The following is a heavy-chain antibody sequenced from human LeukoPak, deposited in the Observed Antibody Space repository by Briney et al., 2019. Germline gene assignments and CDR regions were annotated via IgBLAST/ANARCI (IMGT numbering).Heavy chain of an antibody. J-gene: IGHJ4*02. V-gene: IGHV3-53*01. Sequence: PGGSLRLSCAASGFTVSSNYMSWVRQAPGKGLEWVSVIYSGGSTHYADSVKGRFTISRDNSKNTLYLQMNSLRAEDTAVYYCTRVGRVAVAAYYFDYWGQGTLVTVSS. CDR2: IYSGGST. D-gene: IGHD6-19*01. CDR1: GFTVSSNY. CDR3: TRVGRVAVAAYYFDY.